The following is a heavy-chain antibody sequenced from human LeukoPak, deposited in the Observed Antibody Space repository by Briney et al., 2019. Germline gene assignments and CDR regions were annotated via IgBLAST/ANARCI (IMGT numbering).Heavy chain of an antibody. D-gene: IGHD3-22*01. Sequence: GSSVKVSCKASGGTFSSYAISWVRQAPGQGLEWMGWISAYNGNTNYAQKLQGRVTMTTDTSTSTAYMELRSLRSDDTAVYYCARMYYYDSSGYYYYYYYMDVWGKGATVTVSS. J-gene: IGHJ6*03. CDR2: ISAYNGNT. CDR1: GGTFSSYA. CDR3: ARMYYYDSSGYYYYYYYMDV. V-gene: IGHV1-18*01.